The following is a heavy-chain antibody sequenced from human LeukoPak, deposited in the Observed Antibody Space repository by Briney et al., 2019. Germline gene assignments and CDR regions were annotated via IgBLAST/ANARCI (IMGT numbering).Heavy chain of an antibody. V-gene: IGHV1-2*02. CDR2: INPNSGGT. Sequence: GASVKVSCKASGYTFTSYDINWVRQATGQGLEWMGWINPNSGGTNYAQKFQGRVTMTRDTSISTAYMELSRLRSDDTAAYYCARNGGSYDILTGYYMGNWFDPWGQGTLVTVSS. CDR3: ARNGGSYDILTGYYMGNWFDP. CDR1: GYTFTSYD. D-gene: IGHD3-9*01. J-gene: IGHJ5*02.